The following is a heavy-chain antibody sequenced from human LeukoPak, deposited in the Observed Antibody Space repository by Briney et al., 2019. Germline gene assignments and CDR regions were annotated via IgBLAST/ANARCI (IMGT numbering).Heavy chain of an antibody. D-gene: IGHD4-11*01. J-gene: IGHJ4*02. V-gene: IGHV3-30*18. CDR2: ISYDGSNK. CDR3: AKLGLYGNGIFDY. Sequence: GGSLRLSCAASGFTFSSYGMHWVRQAPGKGLEWVAVISYDGSNKYYADSVKGRFTISRDNSKNTLYLQMNSLRAEDTAVYYCAKLGLYGNGIFDYWGQGTLVTVSS. CDR1: GFTFSSYG.